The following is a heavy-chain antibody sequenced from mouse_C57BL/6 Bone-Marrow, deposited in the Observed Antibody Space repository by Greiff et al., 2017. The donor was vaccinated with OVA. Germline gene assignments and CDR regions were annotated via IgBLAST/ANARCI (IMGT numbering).Heavy chain of an antibody. CDR3: ARWPITTVVARDD. Sequence: SGPELVKPGASVKISCKASGYTFTDYYINWVKQRPGQGLEWIGWIFPGSGSTYYNEKFKGKATLTVDKSSSTAYMLLSSLTSEDSAVYFCARWPITTVVARDDWGQGTTLTVSS. D-gene: IGHD1-1*01. J-gene: IGHJ2*01. CDR1: GYTFTDYY. CDR2: IFPGSGST. V-gene: IGHV1-75*01.